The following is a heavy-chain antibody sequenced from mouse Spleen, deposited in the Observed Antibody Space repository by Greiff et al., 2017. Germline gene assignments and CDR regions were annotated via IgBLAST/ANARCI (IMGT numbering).Heavy chain of an antibody. CDR3: TSTYYYGSSPYFGY. J-gene: IGHJ2*01. CDR1: GFNITDYY. D-gene: IGHD1-1*01. CDR2: IDPEDGDT. V-gene: IGHV14-1*01. Sequence: VQLKESGAELVRPGASVKLSCTASGFNITDYYMHWVKQRPEQGLEWIGRIDPEDGDTEYAPKFQGKATMTADTSSNTAYLQLSSLTSEDTAVYYCTSTYYYGSSPYFGYWGQGTTLTVSS.